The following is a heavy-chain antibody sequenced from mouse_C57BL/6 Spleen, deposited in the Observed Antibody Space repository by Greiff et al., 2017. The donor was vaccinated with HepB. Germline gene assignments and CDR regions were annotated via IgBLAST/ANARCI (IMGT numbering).Heavy chain of an antibody. CDR1: GYTFTTYP. V-gene: IGHV1-47*01. D-gene: IGHD1-1*01. J-gene: IGHJ2*01. CDR3: ARNYGSSLGVYFDY. CDR2: FHPYNDDT. Sequence: VKLQESGAELVKPGASVKMSCKASGYTFTTYPIEWMKQNHGKSLEWIGNFHPYNDDTKYNEKFKGKATLTVEKSSSTVYLELSRLTSDDSAVYYCARNYGSSLGVYFDYWGQGTTLTVSS.